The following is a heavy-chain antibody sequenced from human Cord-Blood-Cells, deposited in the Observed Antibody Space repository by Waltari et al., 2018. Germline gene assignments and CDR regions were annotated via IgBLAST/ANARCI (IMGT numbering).Heavy chain of an antibody. J-gene: IGHJ4*02. CDR2: INHRGST. V-gene: IGHV4-34*01. CDR1: GGSFSGYH. D-gene: IGHD5-12*01. CDR3: ARISVDIVATNDY. Sequence: QVQLQQWGAGLLKPSETLSLTCAVYGGSFSGYHWSWLRQPPGKGLEWIGEINHRGSTNYNPSLKSRVTISVDTSKNQFSLKLNSVTAAGTAVYYCARISVDIVATNDYWGQGTLVTVSS.